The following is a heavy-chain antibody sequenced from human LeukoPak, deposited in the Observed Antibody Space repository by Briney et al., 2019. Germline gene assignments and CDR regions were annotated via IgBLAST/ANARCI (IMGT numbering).Heavy chain of an antibody. D-gene: IGHD3-22*01. CDR1: GDSVSRSDSY. Sequence: SSETLSLTCSVSGDSVSRSDSYWDWIRQPPGKGLEWIGTIYYSGRTYYSPSLKSRVTMSVDPSNNQFSLTLRPVTAADTAVYYCARRRYYDGSGYLEWGQGTLLSASS. CDR2: IYYSGRT. CDR3: ARRRYYDGSGYLE. V-gene: IGHV4-39*01. J-gene: IGHJ1*01.